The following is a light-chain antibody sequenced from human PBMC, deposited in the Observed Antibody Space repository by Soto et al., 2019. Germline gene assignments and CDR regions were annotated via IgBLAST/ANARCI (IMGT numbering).Light chain of an antibody. V-gene: IGKV3-11*01. Sequence: EIVLSQSPATLSLSPGERATLSCRASQSVSSYLAWYQHIPGQAPRLLIYDASKRATGIPARFSGSGSGTDFTLPISSLEPEDFAVYYCQQRSNWPPTWTFGQGTKVEVK. CDR3: QQRSNWPPTWT. J-gene: IGKJ1*01. CDR2: DAS. CDR1: QSVSSY.